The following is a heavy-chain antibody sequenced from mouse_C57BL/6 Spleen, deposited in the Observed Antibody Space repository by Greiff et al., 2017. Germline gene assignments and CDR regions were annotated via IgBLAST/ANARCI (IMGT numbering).Heavy chain of an antibody. V-gene: IGHV1-80*01. J-gene: IGHJ2*01. Sequence: QVQLKQSGAELVKPGASVKISCKASGYAFSSYWMNWVKQRPGKGLEWIGQIYPGDGDTNYNGKFKGKATLTADKSSSTAYMQLSSLTSEDSAVYFCARSDGNYPFDYWSQGTTLTVSS. D-gene: IGHD2-1*01. CDR3: ARSDGNYPFDY. CDR2: IYPGDGDT. CDR1: GYAFSSYW.